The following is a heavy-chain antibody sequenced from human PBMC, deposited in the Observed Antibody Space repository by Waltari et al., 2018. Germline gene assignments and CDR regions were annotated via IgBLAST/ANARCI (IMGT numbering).Heavy chain of an antibody. J-gene: IGHJ6*02. D-gene: IGHD3-10*01. CDR1: GFTFSSYA. CDR3: AKIRWFGELSRSYGMDV. V-gene: IGHV3-23*01. CDR2: ISGTGGST. Sequence: EVQLLESGGGLVQPGGSLRLSCAASGFTFSSYAMSWVRQAPGKGLEWVSTISGTGGSTYYADSVKGRFTISRDNSKNTLYLQMNSLRAEDTAVYYCAKIRWFGELSRSYGMDVWGQGTTVTVSS.